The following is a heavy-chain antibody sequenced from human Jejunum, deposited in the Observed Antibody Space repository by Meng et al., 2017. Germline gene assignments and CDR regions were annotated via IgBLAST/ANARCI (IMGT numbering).Heavy chain of an antibody. CDR1: GDSITSGNYF. V-gene: IGHV4-61*02. J-gene: IGHJ4*01. CDR2: IHTSGST. Sequence: SETLSLTCSVSGDSITSGNYFWSWIRQPAGRGLEWVGRIHTSGSTNYNPSLMNRVTISLDTSRNQFSLKMYSVTAADTAVFYCARELQKSAYNQYYFDNWGHGTLVTVSS. CDR3: ARELQKSAYNQYYFDN. D-gene: IGHD5-24*01.